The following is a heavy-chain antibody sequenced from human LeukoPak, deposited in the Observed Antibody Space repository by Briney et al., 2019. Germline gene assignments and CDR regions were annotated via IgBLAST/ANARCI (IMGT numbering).Heavy chain of an antibody. CDR1: GGTFSSYA. D-gene: IGHD5-18*01. V-gene: IGHV1-69*04. J-gene: IGHJ6*02. CDR3: ATVDTAMVTPRRPYYYGMDV. CDR2: IIPILGIA. Sequence: SVKVSCKASGGTFSSYAISWVRQAPGQGLEWMGRIIPILGIANYAQKFQGRVTITADKSTSTAYMELSSLRSEDTAVYYCATVDTAMVTPRRPYYYGMDVWGQGTTVTVSS.